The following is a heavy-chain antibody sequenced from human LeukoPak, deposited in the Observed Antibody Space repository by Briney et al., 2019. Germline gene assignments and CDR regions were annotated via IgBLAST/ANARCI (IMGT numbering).Heavy chain of an antibody. D-gene: IGHD6-19*01. V-gene: IGHV3-23*01. J-gene: IGHJ4*02. Sequence: GGSLRLSCAASGFTFSSYAVSWVRQAPGKGLEWVSAISGSGGSTYYADSVKGRFTISRDNSKNTLYLQMNSLRAEDTAVYYCAKADSSGWRPDYWGQGTLVTVSS. CDR2: ISGSGGST. CDR1: GFTFSSYA. CDR3: AKADSSGWRPDY.